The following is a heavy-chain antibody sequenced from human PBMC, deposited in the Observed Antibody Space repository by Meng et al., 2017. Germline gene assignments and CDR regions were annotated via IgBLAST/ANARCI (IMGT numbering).Heavy chain of an antibody. CDR2: IKQDGSEK. CDR1: GFTFISCW. Sequence: GGSLRLSCAASGFTFISCWRGWFRQAPGKGLEWVANIKQDGSEKYYVDSVKGRFTISRDNTKNSLYLQMNSLRAEDTAVYYCARVPAVAAYDAFDIWGQGTMVTVSS. J-gene: IGHJ3*02. CDR3: ARVPAVAAYDAFDI. D-gene: IGHD6-19*01. V-gene: IGHV3-7*01.